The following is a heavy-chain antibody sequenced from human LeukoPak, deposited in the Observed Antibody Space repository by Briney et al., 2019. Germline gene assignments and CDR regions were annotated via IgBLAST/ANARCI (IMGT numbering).Heavy chain of an antibody. D-gene: IGHD1-26*01. J-gene: IGHJ4*02. CDR3: ANAWQCELLDEVDY. Sequence: GGSLRLSCAASGFTFSSYAMSWVRQAPGNGLEWVSAISGSGGSTYYADSVKGRFTISRDNSKNTLYLQMNSLRAEDTAVYYCANAWQCELLDEVDYWGQGTLVTVSS. V-gene: IGHV3-23*01. CDR2: ISGSGGST. CDR1: GFTFSSYA.